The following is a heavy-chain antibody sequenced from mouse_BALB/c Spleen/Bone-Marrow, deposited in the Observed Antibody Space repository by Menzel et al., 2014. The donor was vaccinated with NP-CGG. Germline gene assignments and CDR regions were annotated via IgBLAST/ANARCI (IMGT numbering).Heavy chain of an antibody. Sequence: EVQLQQSGGGLVQPGGSLKLSCAASGFDFSRYWMSWVRQAPGKGLEWIGEINPDSRTINYSPSLKDKFIISRDNAKNTRYLRLNKVRSEDTALYYCARPDLYGYLNYWGQGTTLTVSS. D-gene: IGHD1-1*01. CDR1: GFDFSRYW. CDR3: ARPDLYGYLNY. V-gene: IGHV4-1*02. J-gene: IGHJ2*01. CDR2: INPDSRTI.